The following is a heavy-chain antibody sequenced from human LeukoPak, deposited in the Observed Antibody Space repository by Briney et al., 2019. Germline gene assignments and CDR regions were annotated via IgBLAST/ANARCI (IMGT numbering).Heavy chain of an antibody. Sequence: SETLSLTSTVSGASISSYYWSWIRQPPGKGLEWIGYIYYSGSTNYSPSLKSRVTMSVDTSKTQFSLKLSSVTAADTAVYYCAASFDISGYYAYFDYWGQGILVTVSS. D-gene: IGHD3-22*01. CDR1: GASISSYY. CDR3: AASFDISGYYAYFDY. CDR2: IYYSGST. V-gene: IGHV4-59*01. J-gene: IGHJ4*02.